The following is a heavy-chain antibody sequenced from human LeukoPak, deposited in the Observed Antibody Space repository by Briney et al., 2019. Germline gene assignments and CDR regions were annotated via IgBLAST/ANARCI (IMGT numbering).Heavy chain of an antibody. J-gene: IGHJ6*03. V-gene: IGHV1-69*05. CDR3: ASVDFWSGYYMLDYYYYMDV. Sequence: SVKVSCKASGGTFSSYAISWVRQAPGQGLEWMGGIIPIFGTANYAQKFQGRVTITTDESTSTVYMELSSLRSEDTAVYYCASVDFWSGYYMLDYYYYMDVWGKGTTVTVSS. CDR2: IIPIFGTA. D-gene: IGHD3-3*01. CDR1: GGTFSSYA.